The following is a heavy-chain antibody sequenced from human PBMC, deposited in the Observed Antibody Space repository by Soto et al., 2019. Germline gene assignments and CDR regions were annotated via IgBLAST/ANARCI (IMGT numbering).Heavy chain of an antibody. CDR1: EFTFSTYA. Sequence: EVQLVESGGGLVQPGGSLRLSCAASEFTFSTYAMNWVRQAPGKGLEWVSYISSSSQNIRYADSVKGRFTISRDNDKNSLYLQMNGLRAEDTAVYYCARDQSRGQVFYYYMDVWGKGTTVTVSS. D-gene: IGHD3-10*01. CDR3: ARDQSRGQVFYYYMDV. J-gene: IGHJ6*03. V-gene: IGHV3-48*01. CDR2: ISSSSQNI.